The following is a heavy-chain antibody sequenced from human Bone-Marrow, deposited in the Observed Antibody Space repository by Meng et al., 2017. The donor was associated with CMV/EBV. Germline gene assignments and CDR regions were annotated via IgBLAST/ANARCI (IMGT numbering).Heavy chain of an antibody. J-gene: IGHJ6*02. V-gene: IGHV4-30-4*08. Sequence: SETLSLTCTVSSGSISSGDYYWSWIRQPPGKGLEWIGYIYYSGSTYYNPSLKSRVTISVDTSKNQFSLKLSSVTATDTAVFYCATAKQDVWGYYYYGMDVWGQGTTVTVSS. CDR2: IYYSGST. CDR3: ATAKQDVWGYYYYGMDV. D-gene: IGHD7-27*01. CDR1: SGSISSGDYY.